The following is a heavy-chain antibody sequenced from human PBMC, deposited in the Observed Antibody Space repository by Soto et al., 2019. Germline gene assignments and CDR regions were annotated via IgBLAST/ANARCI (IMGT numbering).Heavy chain of an antibody. CDR1: GFSFVISL. CDR2: ISYDGTNK. J-gene: IGHJ4*02. D-gene: IGHD7-27*01. CDR3: ARDPKTSGGQHWAFNYFDS. V-gene: IGHV3-30-3*01. Sequence: PGGSLRLSCASSGFSFVISLMHWVRQAPGKGPEWVALISYDGTNKFYADSVKGRFTISRDNSKSTLYLQVDSLRPEDAAVYYCARDPKTSGGQHWAFNYFDSWGQGTLVTVSS.